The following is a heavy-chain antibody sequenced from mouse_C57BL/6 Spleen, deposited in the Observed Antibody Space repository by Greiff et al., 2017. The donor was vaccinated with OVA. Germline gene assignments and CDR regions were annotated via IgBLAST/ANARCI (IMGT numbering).Heavy chain of an antibody. Sequence: VKLQQPGAELVKPGASVKLSCKASGYTFTSYWMQWVKQRPGQGLEWIGEIDPSDSYTNYNQKFKGKATLTVDTSSSTAYMQLSSLTSEDSAVYYCARWYYGSRDYWGQGTTLTVSS. D-gene: IGHD1-1*01. V-gene: IGHV1-50*01. CDR2: IDPSDSYT. J-gene: IGHJ2*01. CDR1: GYTFTSYW. CDR3: ARWYYGSRDY.